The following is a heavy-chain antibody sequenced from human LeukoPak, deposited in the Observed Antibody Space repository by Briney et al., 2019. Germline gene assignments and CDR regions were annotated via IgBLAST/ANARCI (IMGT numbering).Heavy chain of an antibody. CDR3: AQRPGVAPNDLGIFVL. Sequence: PSETLSLTCSVSSDSKSNDFWTWIRQPPGKGLEWIGYIHYSGSSSYNPSLKSRVNISLDTSRDQFSLKLSSVTAADTAVYYCAQRPGVAPNDLGIFVLGGRGTLVTVSS. D-gene: IGHD3-16*01. V-gene: IGHV4-59*08. J-gene: IGHJ2*01. CDR1: SDSKSNDF. CDR2: IHYSGSS.